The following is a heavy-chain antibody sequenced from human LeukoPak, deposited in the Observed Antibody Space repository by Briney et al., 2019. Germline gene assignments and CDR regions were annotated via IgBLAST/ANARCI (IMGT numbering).Heavy chain of an antibody. J-gene: IGHJ4*02. CDR1: GYTFTSYG. V-gene: IGHV1-18*01. CDR3: ARAGITSGWVQNMDY. Sequence: GSSVKVSCKASGYTFTSYGINWVRQAPGQGLEWMGWISAYNGNTKHAQKLQGRVTMTTDTSTSTAYMELRSLRSDDTAVYYCARAGITSGWVQNMDYWGQGTLVTVSS. CDR2: ISAYNGNT. D-gene: IGHD6-19*01.